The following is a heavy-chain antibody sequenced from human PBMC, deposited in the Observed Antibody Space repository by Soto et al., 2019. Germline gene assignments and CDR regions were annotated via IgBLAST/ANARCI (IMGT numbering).Heavy chain of an antibody. CDR1: GYTFSGYY. Sequence: QEQLVQSGAEVKKPGASVKVSCKASGYTFSGYYIHWLRQAPGQGLEWMGWINPNRGGTNYAQKFQGRVTVTRDTPTSTAYMELSRLTSDDTAVYYCARSLTEGYCTITGCYTRPLYGMDVWGQGTTVTVSS. CDR3: ARSLTEGYCTITGCYTRPLYGMDV. J-gene: IGHJ6*02. V-gene: IGHV1-2*02. D-gene: IGHD2-2*02. CDR2: INPNRGGT.